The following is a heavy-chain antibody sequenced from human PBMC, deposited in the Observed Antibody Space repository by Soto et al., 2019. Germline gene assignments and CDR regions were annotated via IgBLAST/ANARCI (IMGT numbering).Heavy chain of an antibody. CDR2: ISGSGGST. CDR3: AKGYDFWSGYPPRAEYFQH. J-gene: IGHJ1*01. CDR1: GFTFSSYA. Sequence: GGSLRLSCAASGFTFSSYAMSWVRQAPGKGLEWVSAISGSGGSTYYADSVKGRFTISRDNSKNTLYLQMNSLRAEDTAVYYCAKGYDFWSGYPPRAEYFQHWGQGTLVTVSS. V-gene: IGHV3-23*01. D-gene: IGHD3-3*01.